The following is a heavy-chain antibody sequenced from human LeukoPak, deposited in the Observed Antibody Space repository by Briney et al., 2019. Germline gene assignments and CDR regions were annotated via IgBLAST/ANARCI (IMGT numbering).Heavy chain of an antibody. CDR2: IYSGGST. J-gene: IGHJ6*02. CDR1: GFTFSSYA. CDR3: AKGRVGANGYYYYGMDV. V-gene: IGHV3-23*03. Sequence: GGSLRLSCAASGFTFSSYAMSWVRQAPGKGLEWVSVIYSGGSTYYADSVKGRFTISRDNSKNTLYLQMNSLRTEDTAVYYCAKGRVGANGYYYYGMDVWGQGTTVTVSS. D-gene: IGHD1-26*01.